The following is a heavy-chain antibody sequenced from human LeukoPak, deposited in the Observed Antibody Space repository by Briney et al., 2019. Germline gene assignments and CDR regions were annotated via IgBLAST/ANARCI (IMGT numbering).Heavy chain of an antibody. CDR3: ARDSSGWYYFDY. J-gene: IGHJ4*02. CDR2: INPSGGST. D-gene: IGHD6-19*01. CDR1: GYTFTSYY. Sequence: ASVKVSCKASGYTFTSYYMHWVRQGPGQGLEWMGIINPSGGSTSYAQKFQGRVTMTRDTSTSTVYMELSSLGSEDTAVYYCARDSSGWYYFDYWGQGTLVTVSS. V-gene: IGHV1-46*01.